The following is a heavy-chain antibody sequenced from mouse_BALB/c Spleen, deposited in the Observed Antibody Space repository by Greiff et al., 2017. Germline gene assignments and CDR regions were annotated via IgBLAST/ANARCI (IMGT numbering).Heavy chain of an antibody. CDR1: GYSFTGYY. D-gene: IGHD2-2*01. V-gene: IGHV1-31*01. CDR3: ARSGYGYDPAWFAY. Sequence: VQLKQSGPELVKPGASVKISCKASGYSFTGYYMHWVKQSHVKSLEWIGRINPYNGATSYNQNFKDKASLTVDKSSSTAYMELHSLTSEDSAVYYCARSGYGYDPAWFAYWGQGTLVTVSA. CDR2: INPYNGAT. J-gene: IGHJ3*01.